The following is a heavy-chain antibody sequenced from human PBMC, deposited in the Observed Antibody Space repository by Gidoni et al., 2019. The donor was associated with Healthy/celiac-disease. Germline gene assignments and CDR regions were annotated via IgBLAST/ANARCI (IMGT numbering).Heavy chain of an antibody. Sequence: QVQLLESGGGVVQPGRSLRLSCAASGFTFSSYGMHWVHQAPGKGLEWVAVISYDGSNKYYADSVKGRFTISRDNSKNTLYLQMNSLRAEDTAVYYCAKHYYDSSGYYSYYYYYGMDVWGQGTTVTVSS. D-gene: IGHD3-22*01. CDR3: AKHYYDSSGYYSYYYYYGMDV. J-gene: IGHJ6*02. V-gene: IGHV3-30*18. CDR1: GFTFSSYG. CDR2: ISYDGSNK.